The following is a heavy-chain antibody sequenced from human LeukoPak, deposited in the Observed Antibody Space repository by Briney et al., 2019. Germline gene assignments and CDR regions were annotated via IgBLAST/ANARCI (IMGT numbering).Heavy chain of an antibody. Sequence: ASVKVSCKASGYTFTGYYMNWVRQAPGQGLEWMGWINPNSGGTNYAQKFQGRVTMTRDTSISTAYMELSRLRSDDTAVYYCARDRSSSGWHFDYWGQGTLVTVSS. CDR2: INPNSGGT. CDR3: ARDRSSSGWHFDY. D-gene: IGHD6-19*01. V-gene: IGHV1-2*02. CDR1: GYTFTGYY. J-gene: IGHJ4*02.